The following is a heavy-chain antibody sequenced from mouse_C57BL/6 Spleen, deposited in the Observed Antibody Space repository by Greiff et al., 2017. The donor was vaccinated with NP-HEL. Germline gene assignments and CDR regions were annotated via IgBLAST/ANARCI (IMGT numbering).Heavy chain of an antibody. CDR2: IYPGDGDT. CDR1: GYAFSSSW. CDR3: ASIYYFDY. J-gene: IGHJ2*01. Sequence: VQLQQSGPELVKPGASVKISCKASGYAFSSSWMNWVKQRPGKGLEWIGRIYPGDGDTNYNGKFKGKATLTADKSSSTAYMQLSSLTSEDSAVYFCASIYYFDYWGQGTTLTVSS. V-gene: IGHV1-82*01.